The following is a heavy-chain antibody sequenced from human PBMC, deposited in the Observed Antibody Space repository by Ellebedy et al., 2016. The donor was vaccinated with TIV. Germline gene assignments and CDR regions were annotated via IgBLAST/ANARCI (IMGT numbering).Heavy chain of an antibody. CDR2: IIPIFGTA. D-gene: IGHD1-7*01. Sequence: SVKVSXKASRGTFSSYAISWVRQAPGQGLEWMGGIIPIFGTANYAQKFQGRVTITADESTSTAYMELSSLRSEDTAVYYCARGSITGTTTTNYYYMDVWGKGTTVTVSS. CDR3: ARGSITGTTTTNYYYMDV. CDR1: RGTFSSYA. V-gene: IGHV1-69*13. J-gene: IGHJ6*03.